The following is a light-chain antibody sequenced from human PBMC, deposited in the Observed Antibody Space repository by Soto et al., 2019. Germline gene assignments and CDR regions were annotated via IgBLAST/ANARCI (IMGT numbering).Light chain of an antibody. CDR1: QSVSNN. Sequence: DIVMTQSPATLSVSPGERVTLSCRASQSVSNNLAWYQQKFGQAPRLLIYGSSTRASGIPARFSGSGSATEFTLTISCLQTEDFAVYYCQEYSKWPSWTFGQGTKVDIK. CDR2: GSS. CDR3: QEYSKWPSWT. J-gene: IGKJ1*01. V-gene: IGKV3-15*01.